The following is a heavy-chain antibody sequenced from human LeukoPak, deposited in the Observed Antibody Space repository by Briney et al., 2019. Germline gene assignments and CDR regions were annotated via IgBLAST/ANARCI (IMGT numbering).Heavy chain of an antibody. V-gene: IGHV1-24*01. CDR2: LTPEDGET. CDR3: AAEKLGMEAFDV. Sequence: ASVKVSCKVSGYTLTGLPIHWVRQAPGKGLGWMGTLTPEDGETIYAQRFQGRVAMTEDTSAATAFMELSSLRSEDTALYCCAAEKLGMEAFDVWGQGTMVTVSS. CDR1: GYTLTGLP. J-gene: IGHJ3*01. D-gene: IGHD7-27*01.